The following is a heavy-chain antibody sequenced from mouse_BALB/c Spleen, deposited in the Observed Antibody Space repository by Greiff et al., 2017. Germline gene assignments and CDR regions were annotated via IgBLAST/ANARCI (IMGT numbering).Heavy chain of an antibody. CDR1: GFAFSSYD. D-gene: IGHD1-1*01. V-gene: IGHV5-12-1*01. Sequence: EVQVVESGGGLVKPGGSLKLSCAASGFAFSSYDMSWVRQTPEKRLEWVAYISSGGGSTYYPDTVKGRFTISRDNAKNTLYLQMSSLKSEDTAMYYCARHYYGSSPWFAYWGHGTLVTVSA. CDR2: ISSGGGST. CDR3: ARHYYGSSPWFAY. J-gene: IGHJ3*01.